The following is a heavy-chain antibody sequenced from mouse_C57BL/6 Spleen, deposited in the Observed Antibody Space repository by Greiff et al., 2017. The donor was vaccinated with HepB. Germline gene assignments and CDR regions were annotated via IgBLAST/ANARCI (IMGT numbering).Heavy chain of an antibody. CDR3: TREYYSNYGAMDY. D-gene: IGHD2-5*01. CDR2: IDPETGGT. CDR1: GYTFTDYE. Sequence: VKLVESGAELVRPGASVTLSCKASGYTFTDYEMHWVKQTPVHGLEWIGAIDPETGGTAYNQKFKGKAILTADNSSSTAYMELRSLTSEDSAVYYCTREYYSNYGAMDYWGQGTSVTVSS. J-gene: IGHJ4*01. V-gene: IGHV1-15*01.